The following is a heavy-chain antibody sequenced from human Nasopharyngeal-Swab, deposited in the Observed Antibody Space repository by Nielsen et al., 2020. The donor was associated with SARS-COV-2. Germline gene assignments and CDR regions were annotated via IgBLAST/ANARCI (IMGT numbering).Heavy chain of an antibody. CDR2: ISSSSSYI. CDR3: ARGHYCSSTSCYARGYYYYYGMDV. D-gene: IGHD2-2*01. J-gene: IGHJ6*02. V-gene: IGHV3-21*01. CDR1: GFTFSSYS. Sequence: GESLKISCAASGFTFSSYSMNWVRQAPGKGLEWVSSISSSSSYIYYADSVKGRFTISRDNAKNSLYLQMNSLRAEDTAVYYCARGHYCSSTSCYARGYYYYYGMDVWGQGTTVTVSS.